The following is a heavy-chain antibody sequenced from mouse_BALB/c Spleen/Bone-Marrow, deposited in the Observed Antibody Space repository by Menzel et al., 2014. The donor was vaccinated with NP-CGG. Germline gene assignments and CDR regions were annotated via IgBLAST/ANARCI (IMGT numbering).Heavy chain of an antibody. V-gene: IGHV4-1*02. D-gene: IGHD1-2*01. J-gene: IGHJ3*01. Sequence: EVQAIESSDKMVQPGASLKLSCAAYGFDFSRYFMSWVRQAPVKRLRWTGEVNPESNTINHTPPLKDKFIISRDNTKNTLYLNMRKWIAECVALCVLRRLRYYGWFAYWGQGLLVNVSA. CDR1: GFDFSRYF. CDR2: VNPESNTI. CDR3: RRLRYYGWFAY.